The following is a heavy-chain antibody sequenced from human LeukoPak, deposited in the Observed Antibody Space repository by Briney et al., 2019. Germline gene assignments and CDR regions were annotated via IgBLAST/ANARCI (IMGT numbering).Heavy chain of an antibody. CDR1: GGTFSSYA. V-gene: IGHV1-46*01. CDR2: INPSGGST. D-gene: IGHD3-22*01. J-gene: IGHJ4*02. CDR3: ARDAISYNYYDSSGYYAH. Sequence: GASVKVSCKASGGTFSSYAISWVRQAPGQGLEWMGIINPSGGSTSYAQKFQGRVTMTRDTSTSTVYMELSSLRSEDTAVYYCARDAISYNYYDSSGYYAHWGQGTLVTVSS.